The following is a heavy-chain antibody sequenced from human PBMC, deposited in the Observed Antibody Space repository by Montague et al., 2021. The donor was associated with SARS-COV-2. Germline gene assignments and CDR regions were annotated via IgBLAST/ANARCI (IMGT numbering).Heavy chain of an antibody. V-gene: IGHV4-34*01. CDR2: INHSGST. D-gene: IGHD3-9*01. CDR3: ARERYSFSLTRGSTWFDP. Sequence: SETLSLTCAVHGGSFSGYYWSWIRQPPGKGLEWIGEINHSGSTNYNPSLKSRVTISVDTSKNQFSLKLSSVTAADTVVYYCARERYSFSLTRGSTWFDPWGQGTLVTVSS. J-gene: IGHJ5*02. CDR1: GGSFSGYY.